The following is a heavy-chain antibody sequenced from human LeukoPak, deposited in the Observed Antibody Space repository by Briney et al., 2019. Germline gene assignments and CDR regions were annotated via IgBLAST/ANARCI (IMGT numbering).Heavy chain of an antibody. CDR3: ARGMRNFLH. J-gene: IGHJ1*01. V-gene: IGHV1-46*01. CDR2: INPGGGST. CDR1: GYTFTGYY. Sequence: ASVKVSCKASGYTFTGYYMHWVRRAPGQGLEWMGIINPGGGSTNYAQKFQGRVTMTRDTSTSTVYMELNSLRSEDTAVYYCARGMRNFLHWGQGTLVTVSS.